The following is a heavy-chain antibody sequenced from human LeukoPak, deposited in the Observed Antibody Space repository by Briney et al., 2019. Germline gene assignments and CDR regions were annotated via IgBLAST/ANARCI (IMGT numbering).Heavy chain of an antibody. CDR3: ATGGGSHSPDY. Sequence: ASVKVSCKVSGYTLTELSMHWVRQAPGEGLEWMGSFDPEVGETIYAQKFQGRVTMTEDTSTDTAYMELSSLRSEDTAVYYCATGGGSHSPDYWGQGTLVTVSS. V-gene: IGHV1-24*01. CDR2: FDPEVGET. CDR1: GYTLTELS. D-gene: IGHD2-15*01. J-gene: IGHJ4*02.